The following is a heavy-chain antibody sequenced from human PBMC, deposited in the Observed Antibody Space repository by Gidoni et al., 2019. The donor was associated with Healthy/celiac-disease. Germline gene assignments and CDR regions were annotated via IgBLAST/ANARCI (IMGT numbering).Heavy chain of an antibody. D-gene: IGHD6-19*01. V-gene: IGHV1-2*02. CDR1: GYTFTGYY. CDR3: ARGTGIAVRAY. Sequence: QVQLVQSGAEVKKPGASVKVSCKASGYTFTGYYMHWVRQAPGQGLEWMGWINPNSGGTNDAQKFQGRVTMTRDTSISTAYMELSRLRSDDTAVYYCARGTGIAVRAYWGQGTLVTVSS. CDR2: INPNSGGT. J-gene: IGHJ4*02.